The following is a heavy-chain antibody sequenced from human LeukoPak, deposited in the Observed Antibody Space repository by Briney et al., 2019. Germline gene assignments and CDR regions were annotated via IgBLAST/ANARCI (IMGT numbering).Heavy chain of an antibody. CDR2: ISSSGGST. Sequence: SGGSLRLSCAASGFIFRKYVMSWVRQAPGKGLEWVSAISSSGGSTYYADSVKGRFTISRDNSKNTLYLQMDSLRTEDTAVYYCARNDPDSSEDWGQGTLVTVSS. D-gene: IGHD3-22*01. CDR3: ARNDPDSSED. V-gene: IGHV3-23*01. J-gene: IGHJ4*02. CDR1: GFIFRKYV.